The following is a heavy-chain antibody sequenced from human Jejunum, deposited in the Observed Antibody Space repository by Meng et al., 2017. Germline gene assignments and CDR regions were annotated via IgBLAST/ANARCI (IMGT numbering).Heavy chain of an antibody. Sequence: QVQLQESGPGLVRPSGTPTLTCSVSGDSISSNNRWTWVRQPPGRGLEWIGEIYHGGDTNYNPSLTSPVTISVDKSKNQFTLRLNSVTAADTAIYYCARDWGCRDGYCFSGLLEFWGQGILVTVSS. CDR2: IYHGGDT. D-gene: IGHD2-15*01. CDR3: ARDWGCRDGYCFSGLLEF. CDR1: GDSISSNNR. V-gene: IGHV4-4*02. J-gene: IGHJ4*02.